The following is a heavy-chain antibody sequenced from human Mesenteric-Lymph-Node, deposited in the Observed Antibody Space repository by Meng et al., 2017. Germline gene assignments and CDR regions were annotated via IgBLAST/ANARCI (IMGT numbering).Heavy chain of an antibody. J-gene: IGHJ4*02. CDR2: IYHRGRT. Sequence: QGRRGESDPGRVKPSGTRPLLCEVAGGSIRNDEGSSWVRQAPGKGLEWIGEIYHRGRTNYNPSVKSRVRMSVDKSQNHFSLRLSSVTAADTAVYYCTTLYGDSISWGQRTLVTVSS. V-gene: IGHV4-4*02. CDR1: GGSIRNDEG. D-gene: IGHD4-17*01. CDR3: TTLYGDSIS.